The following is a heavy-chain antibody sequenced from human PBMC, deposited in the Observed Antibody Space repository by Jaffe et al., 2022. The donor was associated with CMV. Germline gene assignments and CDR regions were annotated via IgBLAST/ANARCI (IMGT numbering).Heavy chain of an antibody. CDR2: INHSGST. D-gene: IGHD2-2*01. J-gene: IGHJ5*02. V-gene: IGHV4-34*01. CDR3: ARDGSTRFRFDP. CDR1: GGSFSGYY. Sequence: QVQLQQWGAGLLKPSETLSLTCAVYGGSFSGYYWSWIRQPPGKGLEWIGEINHSGSTNYNPSLKSRVTISVDTSKNQFSLKLSSVTAADTAVYYCARDGSTRFRFDPWGQGTLVTVSS.